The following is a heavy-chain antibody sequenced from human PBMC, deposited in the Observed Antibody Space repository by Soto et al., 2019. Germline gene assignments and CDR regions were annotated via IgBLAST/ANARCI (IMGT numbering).Heavy chain of an antibody. Sequence: QITLNESGPTVVRPTETLTLTCRFSGFSLTTSGVGVGWIRQSPGKAPEWLALIYWDDDKRYSASLKSRLTITQDTSKNQVGLTVSDLDPTDTATYYCAHRVLRTVFGLVTTTAIYFDFWCQGTPVAGSS. CDR3: AHRVLRTVFGLVTTTAIYFDF. V-gene: IGHV2-5*02. CDR1: GFSLTTSGVG. D-gene: IGHD3-3*01. J-gene: IGHJ4*02. CDR2: IYWDDDK.